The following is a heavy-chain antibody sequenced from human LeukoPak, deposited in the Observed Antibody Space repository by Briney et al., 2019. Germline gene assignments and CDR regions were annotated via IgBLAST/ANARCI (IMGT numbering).Heavy chain of an antibody. D-gene: IGHD3-3*01. Sequence: GGSLRLSCAASGFTFSSYWMSWVRQAPGKGLEWVANIKQDGSEKYYVDSVKGRFTISRDNAKNSLYLQMNSLRAEDTAVYYCAREGNYDFWSGYSTPYYYYYYIDVWGKGTTVTVSS. J-gene: IGHJ6*03. CDR3: AREGNYDFWSGYSTPYYYYYYIDV. CDR2: IKQDGSEK. CDR1: GFTFSSYW. V-gene: IGHV3-7*01.